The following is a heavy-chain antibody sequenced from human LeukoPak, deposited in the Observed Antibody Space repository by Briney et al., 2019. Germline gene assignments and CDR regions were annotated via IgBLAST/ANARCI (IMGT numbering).Heavy chain of an antibody. CDR2: INHSGST. Sequence: SETLSLTCAVYGGSFSGYYWSWIRQPPGMGLEWIGEINHSGSTNYNPSLKSRVTISVDTSKNQFSLKLSSVTAADTAVYYCARDSGSEDAFDIWGQGTMVTVPS. J-gene: IGHJ3*02. D-gene: IGHD3-10*01. V-gene: IGHV4-34*01. CDR1: GGSFSGYY. CDR3: ARDSGSEDAFDI.